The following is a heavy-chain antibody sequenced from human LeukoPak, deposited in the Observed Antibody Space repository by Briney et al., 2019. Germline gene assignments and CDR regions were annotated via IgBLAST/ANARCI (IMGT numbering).Heavy chain of an antibody. Sequence: PGGSLRLSCAASGFTVSNNYMSWVRQAPGKGLERVSISYSDSNTNYADSVKGRFTISRDTSQNTLSLQMNSLRAEDTAVYYCVRKNRDFNAAFDIWGQGTVVTVSS. CDR3: VRKNRDFNAAFDI. J-gene: IGHJ3*02. V-gene: IGHV3-53*01. D-gene: IGHD1-14*01. CDR1: GFTVSNNY. CDR2: SYSDSNT.